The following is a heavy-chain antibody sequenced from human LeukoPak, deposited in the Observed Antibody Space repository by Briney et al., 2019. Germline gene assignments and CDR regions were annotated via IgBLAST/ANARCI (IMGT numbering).Heavy chain of an antibody. CDR2: ISWNSGSI. V-gene: IGHV3-9*01. CDR1: GFTFDDYA. J-gene: IGHJ6*02. D-gene: IGHD1-1*01. CDR3: AKMAGQLERSDYGMDV. Sequence: GRSLRLSCAASGFTFDDYAMPWVRHAPGKGLEWVSGISWNSGSIGYADSVKGRFTISRDNAKNSLYLQMNSLRAEDTALYYCAKMAGQLERSDYGMDVWGQGTTVTVSS.